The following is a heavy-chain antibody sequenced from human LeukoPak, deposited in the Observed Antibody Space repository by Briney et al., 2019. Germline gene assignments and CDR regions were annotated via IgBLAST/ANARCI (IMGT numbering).Heavy chain of an antibody. J-gene: IGHJ4*02. D-gene: IGHD4-23*01. CDR2: ISSSGSTI. Sequence: GGSLRLSCAASGFTFSSYSMNWVRQAPGKGLEWVSYISSSGSTIYYADSVKGRFTISRDNAKNSPYLQMNSLRAEDTAVYYCARATVVSPNYWGQGTLVTVSS. V-gene: IGHV3-48*04. CDR3: ARATVVSPNY. CDR1: GFTFSSYS.